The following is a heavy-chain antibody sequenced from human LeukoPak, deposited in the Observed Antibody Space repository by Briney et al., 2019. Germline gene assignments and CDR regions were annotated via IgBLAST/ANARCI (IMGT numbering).Heavy chain of an antibody. CDR1: GGSVSSGTYY. CDR3: ARGRYSSGWYDY. CDR2: IYYSGST. V-gene: IGHV4-61*01. D-gene: IGHD6-19*01. J-gene: IGHJ4*02. Sequence: PSETLSLTCTVSGGSVSSGTYYWSWIRQPPGKGLEWIGYIYYSGSTNYNPSLKSRVTVSVDTSKNQFSLKLSSVTAADTAVYYCARGRYSSGWYDYWGQGTLVTVSS.